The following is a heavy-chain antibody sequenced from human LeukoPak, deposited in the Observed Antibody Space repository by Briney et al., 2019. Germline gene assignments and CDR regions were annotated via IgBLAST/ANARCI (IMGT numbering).Heavy chain of an antibody. CDR3: TRLGGGYGELDN. CDR2: IRSKANSYAT. Sequence: GGSLRLSCAASGFTFSGSAMLWVRQASGKGLEWVGRIRSKANSYATAYAASVRGRFTISRDDSKNTAYLQMSSLKTEDTAVYYCTRLGGGYGELDNWGQGTLVTVFS. V-gene: IGHV3-73*01. J-gene: IGHJ4*02. D-gene: IGHD6-25*01. CDR1: GFTFSGSA.